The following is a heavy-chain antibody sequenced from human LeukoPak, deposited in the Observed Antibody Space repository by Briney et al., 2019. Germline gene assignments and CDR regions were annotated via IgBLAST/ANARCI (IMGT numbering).Heavy chain of an antibody. CDR2: INHSGST. CDR1: GGSFSGYY. V-gene: IGHV4-34*01. D-gene: IGHD6-13*01. J-gene: IGHJ4*02. Sequence: SETLSLTCAVYGGSFSGYYWSWIRQPPGKGLEWIGEINHSGSTNYNPSLKSRVTIPVDTSKNQFSLKLSSVTAADTAVYYCATLPRIAAPNWGQGTLVTVSS. CDR3: ATLPRIAAPN.